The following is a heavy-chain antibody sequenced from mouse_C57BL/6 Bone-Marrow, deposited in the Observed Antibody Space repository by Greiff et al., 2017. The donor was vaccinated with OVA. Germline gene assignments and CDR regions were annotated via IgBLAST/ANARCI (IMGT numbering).Heavy chain of an antibody. CDR3: AIRGLDTFDY. Sequence: EVQLQQSGPELVKPGASVKISCKASGYSFTGYYMNWVKQSPEKSLEWIGEINPRTGGTTYNQKFKAKATLTVDKSSSTAYMQLNSLTSEDSAVYYCAIRGLDTFDYWGQGTLLTVSA. J-gene: IGHJ3*01. D-gene: IGHD5-1-1*01. CDR2: INPRTGGT. V-gene: IGHV1-42*01. CDR1: GYSFTGYY.